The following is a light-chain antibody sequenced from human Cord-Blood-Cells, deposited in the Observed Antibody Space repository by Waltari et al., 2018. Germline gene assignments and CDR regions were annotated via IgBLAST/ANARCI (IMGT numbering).Light chain of an antibody. CDR2: DVS. V-gene: IGLV2-14*01. Sequence: QSALTQPASVSGAPGQSITISRTGTSSAVGGYNYVPWYQQHPGKAPKLMIYDVSNRPSGVSNRFSGSKSGNTASLTISGLQAEDEADYYCSSYTSSSTYVVFGGGTKLTVL. CDR1: SSAVGGYNY. J-gene: IGLJ2*01. CDR3: SSYTSSSTYVV.